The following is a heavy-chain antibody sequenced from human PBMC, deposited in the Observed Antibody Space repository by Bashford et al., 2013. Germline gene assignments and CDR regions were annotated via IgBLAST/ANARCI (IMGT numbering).Heavy chain of an antibody. CDR2: INHSGST. V-gene: IGHV4-34*01. CDR1: GGSFSGYY. D-gene: IGHD6-19*01. Sequence: SSETLSLTCAVYGGSFSGYYWSWIRQPPGKGLEWIGEINHSGSTNYNPSLKSRVTISVDTSKNQFSLKLSSVTAADTAVYYCARMGRSSGWSYYYYGMDVWGQGTTVTVSS. J-gene: IGHJ6*02. CDR3: ARMGRSSGWSYYYYGMDV.